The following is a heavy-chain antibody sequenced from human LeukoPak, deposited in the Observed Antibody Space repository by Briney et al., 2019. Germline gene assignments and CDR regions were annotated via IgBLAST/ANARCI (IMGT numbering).Heavy chain of an antibody. CDR3: ARSVVIPAAYYYYYYMDV. D-gene: IGHD2-2*01. Sequence: SETLSLTCTVSGYSISSSSYYWGWIRQPPGKGLEWIGNIYYSGSTYYNPSLQSRVTISVDTSKNQFSLKLSSVTAADTAVYYCARSVVIPAAYYYYYYMDVWGKGTTVTVS. V-gene: IGHV4-39*01. CDR1: GYSISSSSYY. CDR2: IYYSGST. J-gene: IGHJ6*03.